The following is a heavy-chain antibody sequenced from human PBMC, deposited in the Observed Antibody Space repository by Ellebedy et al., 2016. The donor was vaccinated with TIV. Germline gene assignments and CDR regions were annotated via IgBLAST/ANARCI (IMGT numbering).Heavy chain of an antibody. CDR1: GGSFSGYY. CDR3: ARVTVEMATVPGGDFDY. CDR2: VNHSGST. J-gene: IGHJ4*02. Sequence: SETLSLTXAVYGGSFSGYYWTWIRQPPGKGLEWIGEVNHSGSTNYSPSLKSRVTISVDTSKNQFSLRLSSVTAADTAVYYCARVTVEMATVPGGDFDYWGQGTLVTVSS. V-gene: IGHV4-34*01. D-gene: IGHD5-24*01.